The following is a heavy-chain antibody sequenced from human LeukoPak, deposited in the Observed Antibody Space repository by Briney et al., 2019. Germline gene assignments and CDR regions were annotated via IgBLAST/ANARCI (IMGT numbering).Heavy chain of an antibody. D-gene: IGHD3-16*02. CDR3: AKDPFGGVIPSNWFDP. CDR1: GFTFSSYT. CDR2: ISYDGSNK. J-gene: IGHJ5*02. Sequence: PGGSLRLSCAASGFTFSSYTMHWVRQAPGKGLEWVAVISYDGSNKYYADSVKGRFTISRDNSKNTLYLQMNSLRAEDTAVYYCAKDPFGGVIPSNWFDPWGQGTLVTVSS. V-gene: IGHV3-30-3*01.